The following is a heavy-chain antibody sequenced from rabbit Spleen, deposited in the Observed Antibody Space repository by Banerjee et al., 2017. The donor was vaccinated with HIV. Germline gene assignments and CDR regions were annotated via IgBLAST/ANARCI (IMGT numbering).Heavy chain of an antibody. CDR3: ARDTGTSFSTYGMDL. V-gene: IGHV1S45*01. CDR1: GFSFSSNDY. Sequence: QQQLEESGGGLVQPEGSLTLTCKASGFSFSSNDYMCWVRQAPGKGLEWIACTAGGTSTFTYYASWAKGRFTCSKASSTTVTLQMTSLTAADTATYFCARDTGTSFSTYGMDLWGQWTLVTVS. CDR2: TAGGTSTFT. J-gene: IGHJ6*01. D-gene: IGHD8-1*01.